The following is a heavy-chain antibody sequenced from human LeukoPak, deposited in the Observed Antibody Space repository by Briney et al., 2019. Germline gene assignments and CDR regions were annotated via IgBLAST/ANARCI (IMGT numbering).Heavy chain of an antibody. Sequence: GASVKVSCKASGGTFSSYAISWVRQAPGQGLEWMGGIIPIFGTANYAQKFQGRVTITADKSTSTAYMELSSLRSEDTAVYYCASTSYSYGYPSYYYMDVWGKGTTVTVSS. J-gene: IGHJ6*03. D-gene: IGHD5-18*01. V-gene: IGHV1-69*06. CDR1: GGTFSSYA. CDR3: ASTSYSYGYPSYYYMDV. CDR2: IIPIFGTA.